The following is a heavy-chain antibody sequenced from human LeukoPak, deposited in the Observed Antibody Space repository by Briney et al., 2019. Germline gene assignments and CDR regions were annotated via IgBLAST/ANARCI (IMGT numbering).Heavy chain of an antibody. CDR2: ISSSSSAI. CDR3: AALAYYGSSGLPP. Sequence: GGSLRLSCAASGFTFSSYSMNWVRQAPGKGLEWVSYISSSSSAIYYADSVKGRFTISRDNAKNSLYLQMNSLRDEDTAVYYCAALAYYGSSGLPPWGQGTLVTVSS. J-gene: IGHJ5*02. D-gene: IGHD3-22*01. V-gene: IGHV3-48*02. CDR1: GFTFSSYS.